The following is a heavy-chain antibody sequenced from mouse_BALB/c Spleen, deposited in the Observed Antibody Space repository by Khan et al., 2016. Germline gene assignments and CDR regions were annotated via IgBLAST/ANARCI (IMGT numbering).Heavy chain of an antibody. J-gene: IGHJ4*01. CDR3: ARLGYYGTMDY. D-gene: IGHD1-1*01. CDR2: INPDSSTI. CDR1: GFDFSRYW. Sequence: EVKLLESGGGLVQPGGSLTLSCAASGFDFSRYWMSWVRQAPGKGLEGIGEINPDSSTINYKPSLKDKFIISRDNAKNTLYLQMSKVRSEDTALYYCARLGYYGTMDYWGQGTSVTVSS. V-gene: IGHV4-1*02.